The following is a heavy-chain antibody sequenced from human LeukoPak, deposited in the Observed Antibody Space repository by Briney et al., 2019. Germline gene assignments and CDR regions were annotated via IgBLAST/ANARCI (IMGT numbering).Heavy chain of an antibody. CDR3: ARSSTVLGVVTRFDY. CDR1: GFTFGSYW. Sequence: GGSLRLSCVASGFTFGSYWMQWVRRGPGRGLVWVSFINGDGTTTTYADSVRGRFTISRDNAKNTVYLQMNSLRAEDAGVYYCARSSTVLGVVTRFDYWGQGTLATVSS. J-gene: IGHJ4*02. D-gene: IGHD3-3*01. CDR2: INGDGTTT. V-gene: IGHV3-74*01.